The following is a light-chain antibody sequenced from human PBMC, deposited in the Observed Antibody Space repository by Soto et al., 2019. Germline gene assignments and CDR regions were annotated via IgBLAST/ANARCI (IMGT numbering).Light chain of an antibody. CDR2: TAS. J-gene: IGKJ1*01. Sequence: DTVLPQSPPSLSASLGYRVTITCRASQTITSYLNWYQQIPGKAPKLLIYTASSLQSGVPSRFSGSGSGTEFTLTISSLQPDDFATYYCQHYNSYSEAFGQGTKVDIK. V-gene: IGKV1-39*01. CDR3: QHYNSYSEA. CDR1: QTITSY.